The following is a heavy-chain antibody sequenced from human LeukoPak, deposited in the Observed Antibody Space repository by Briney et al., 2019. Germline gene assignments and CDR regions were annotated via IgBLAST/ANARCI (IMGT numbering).Heavy chain of an antibody. J-gene: IGHJ4*02. CDR1: GFTFGDYA. Sequence: GGSLRLSCTASGFTFGDYAVNWFRQAPGKGLEWVSYIRSSSRTIYYADSVKGRFTISRDNARNSLYLQMNSLRAEDTAVYYCARDNYDSSGPYYFDYWGQGTLVTVSS. CDR3: ARDNYDSSGPYYFDY. V-gene: IGHV3-48*03. CDR2: IRSSSRTI. D-gene: IGHD3-22*01.